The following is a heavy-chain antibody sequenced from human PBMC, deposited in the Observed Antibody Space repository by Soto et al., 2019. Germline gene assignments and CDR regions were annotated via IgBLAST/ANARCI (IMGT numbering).Heavy chain of an antibody. CDR3: ARDQRYFDWSSIDY. J-gene: IGHJ4*02. CDR2: IYYSGST. CDR1: DGSISISSYY. V-gene: IGHV4-39*07. Sequence: TSETLSLTCTVSDGSISISSYYWGWIRQPPGKGLEWIGSIYYSGSTYYNPSLKSRVTISVDTSKNQFSLTLSSVTAADTAVYYCARDQRYFDWSSIDYWGQGTLVTVSS. D-gene: IGHD3-9*01.